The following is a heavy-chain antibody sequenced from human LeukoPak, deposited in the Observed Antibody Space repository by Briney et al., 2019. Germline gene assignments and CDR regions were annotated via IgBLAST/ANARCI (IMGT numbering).Heavy chain of an antibody. V-gene: IGHV4-59*08. CDR2: IYYTGGT. D-gene: IGHD6-19*01. CDR1: GGSISNNY. J-gene: IGHJ4*02. CDR3: AKYGGSGWVIDY. Sequence: SETLSLTCTVSGGSISNNYWTWIRHPPGKGLEYIGYIYYTGGTNYNPSLKSRVTISVDTSKNQFSLKLSSVTAADTAVYFCAKYGGSGWVIDYWGQGTLVTVSS.